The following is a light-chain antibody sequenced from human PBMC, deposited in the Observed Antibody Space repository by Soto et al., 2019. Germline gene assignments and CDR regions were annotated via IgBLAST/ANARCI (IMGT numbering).Light chain of an antibody. CDR3: KQYNSYWT. J-gene: IGKJ1*01. Sequence: DIQMTPSPSTLSASVVYIVTITCRASQIIRSWLAWYQQKPGKAPKLLIYKASSLESGVPSRFSGSGSGTEFTLTISSLQPDDFATYYCKQYNSYWTFGQGNKGDIK. CDR2: KAS. CDR1: QIIRSW. V-gene: IGKV1-5*03.